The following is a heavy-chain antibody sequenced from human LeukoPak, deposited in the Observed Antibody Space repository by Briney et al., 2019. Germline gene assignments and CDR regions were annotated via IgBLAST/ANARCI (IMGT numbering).Heavy chain of an antibody. D-gene: IGHD1-14*01. J-gene: IGHJ4*02. CDR1: GGSISSHY. V-gene: IGHV4-59*11. CDR2: IYYSGST. CDR3: ARVPGLGATGPFGY. Sequence: SETLSLTCTVSGGSISSHYWSWIRQPPGKGLEWIGYIYYSGSTNYNPSLKSRVTISVDTSKNQFSLKLSSVTAADTAVYYCARVPGLGATGPFGYWGQGTLVTVSS.